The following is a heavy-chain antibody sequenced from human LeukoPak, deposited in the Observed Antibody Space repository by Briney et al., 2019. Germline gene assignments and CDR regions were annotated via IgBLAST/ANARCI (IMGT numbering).Heavy chain of an antibody. Sequence: SGGSLRLSCAASGFTFSHYAMHWVRQAPGKGLGWVAVISHDGSNTFYADSVKGRFTISRDNSKNTLYPQMNTLRAEDTAVYYCARARNGTLKYWGQGTLVTVSS. CDR1: GFTFSHYA. CDR3: ARARNGTLKY. V-gene: IGHV3-30*01. J-gene: IGHJ4*02. CDR2: ISHDGSNT. D-gene: IGHD1-26*01.